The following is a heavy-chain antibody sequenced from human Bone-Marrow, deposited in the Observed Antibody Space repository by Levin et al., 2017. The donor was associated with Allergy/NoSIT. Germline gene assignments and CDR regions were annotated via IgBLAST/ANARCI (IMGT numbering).Heavy chain of an antibody. J-gene: IGHJ4*02. CDR2: IYPSDSDS. CDR1: GYNFYTFW. CDR3: ARLRPDDYDYWSGYYGTSLIDY. Sequence: KVSCKVSGYNFYTFWIGWVRQKPGKGLEWMGIIYPSDSDSRYNPSFQGHVTFSVDKATSTAYLRWNSLTTSDSAMYFCARLRPDDYDYWSGYYGTSLIDYWGQGTQVTVSS. V-gene: IGHV5-51*01. D-gene: IGHD3-3*01.